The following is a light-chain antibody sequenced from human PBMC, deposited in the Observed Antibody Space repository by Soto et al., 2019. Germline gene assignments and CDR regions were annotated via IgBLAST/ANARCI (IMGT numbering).Light chain of an antibody. CDR2: EGS. CDR1: SSDVGSYNL. Sequence: QSVLTQPASVSGSPGQSITISCTGTSSDVGSYNLVSWYQQHPGKAPKLMIYEGSKRPSGVSNRFSGSKSGNTASLTISWLQAEDEADYYCCSYAGSNWVFGGGTKLTVL. V-gene: IGLV2-23*01. J-gene: IGLJ3*02. CDR3: CSYAGSNWV.